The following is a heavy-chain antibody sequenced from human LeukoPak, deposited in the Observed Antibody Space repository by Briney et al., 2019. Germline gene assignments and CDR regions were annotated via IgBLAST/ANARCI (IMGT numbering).Heavy chain of an antibody. Sequence: SETLSLTCAVYDGSFSGYYWSWIRQPPGKGLEWIGEINHSGSTNYNPSLKSRVTISVDTSKNQFSLKLSSVTAADTAVYYCARDRAYYYDSSGYSYYYYGMDVWGQGTTVTVSS. J-gene: IGHJ6*02. CDR1: DGSFSGYY. V-gene: IGHV4-34*01. CDR3: ARDRAYYYDSSGYSYYYYGMDV. D-gene: IGHD3-22*01. CDR2: INHSGST.